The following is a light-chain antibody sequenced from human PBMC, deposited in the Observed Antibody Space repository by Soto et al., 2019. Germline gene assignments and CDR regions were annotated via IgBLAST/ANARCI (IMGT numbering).Light chain of an antibody. CDR1: SSNIGSYP. CDR2: SDD. CDR3: AAWDASLSGHV. J-gene: IGLJ1*01. Sequence: SVLTQSPSSSGTPGQRVTISCYGSSSNIGSYPVYWYQQLPGTAPKLLINSDDQRPSGVPDRFSASKSGTSASLAISGLRYEDEADYYCAAWDASLSGHVFGAGTKVTVL. V-gene: IGLV1-47*02.